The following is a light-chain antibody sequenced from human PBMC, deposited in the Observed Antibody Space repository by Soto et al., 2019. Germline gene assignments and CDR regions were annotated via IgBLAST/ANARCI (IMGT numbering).Light chain of an antibody. Sequence: IHMAQAPAALSASLGDIVTLTCRASQGISNYLAWYQQKPGQAPKLLIYDASSLPSGVPSRFSGSGSGTEFTLTISSLQSDDFATYYCQHHNSYSEAFGQGTKVDIK. CDR2: DAS. V-gene: IGKV1-27*01. J-gene: IGKJ1*01. CDR1: QGISNY. CDR3: QHHNSYSEA.